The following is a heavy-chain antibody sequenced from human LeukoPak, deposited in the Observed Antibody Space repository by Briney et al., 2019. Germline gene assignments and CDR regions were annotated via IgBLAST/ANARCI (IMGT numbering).Heavy chain of an antibody. Sequence: GGSLRLSCAASGFTFSSYWMSWARQAPGKGLEWVANIKQDGSEKYYVDSVKGRFTISRDNAKNSLYLQMNSLRAEDTAVYYCARLSGGFDWXRWGQGTLVTVSS. D-gene: IGHD3-9*01. J-gene: IGHJ4*02. CDR1: GFTFSSYW. CDR3: ARLSGGFDWXR. V-gene: IGHV3-7*01. CDR2: IKQDGSEK.